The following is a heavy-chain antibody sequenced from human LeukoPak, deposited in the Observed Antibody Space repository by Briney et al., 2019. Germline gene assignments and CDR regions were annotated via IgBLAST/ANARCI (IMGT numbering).Heavy chain of an antibody. Sequence: PGGSLRLSCAASGFTFSTYTMNCVRQAPGKGLEWVSSISSSSTYIYYADSVKGRFTISRDNAKNSLYLQMNSLRAEDTAVYYCARDEVYGEQYYFDYWGQGTLVTVSS. J-gene: IGHJ4*02. V-gene: IGHV3-21*01. CDR2: ISSSSTYI. CDR1: GFTFSTYT. CDR3: ARDEVYGEQYYFDY. D-gene: IGHD4/OR15-4a*01.